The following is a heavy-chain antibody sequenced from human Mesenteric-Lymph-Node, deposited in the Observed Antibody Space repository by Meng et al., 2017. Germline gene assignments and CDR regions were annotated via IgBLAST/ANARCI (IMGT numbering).Heavy chain of an antibody. V-gene: IGHV3-74*01. J-gene: IGHJ4*02. D-gene: IGHD4/OR15-4a*01. CDR2: INTDGRRT. CDR3: VRWDYGVNSGPEN. Sequence: EVQLVESGGGLVQPGGYLRLSCAASGFTFGSYWMHWVRQAPGKGLVWVSRINTDGRRTSYTDSVKGRFTISRDNAKKTLYLQMNSLRAEDTAVYYCVRWDYGVNSGPENWGQGTLVTVSS. CDR1: GFTFGSYW.